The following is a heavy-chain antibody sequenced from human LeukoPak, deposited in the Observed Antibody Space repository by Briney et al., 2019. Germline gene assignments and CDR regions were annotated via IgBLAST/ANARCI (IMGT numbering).Heavy chain of an antibody. Sequence: GGSLRLSCAASGFTFSSYAMSWVRQAPGKELEWVSAISGSGGSTYYADSVKGRFTISRDNSKNTLYLQMNSLRAEDTAVYYCAKDPVTYYDILTGYYHDYWGQGTLVTVSS. V-gene: IGHV3-23*01. CDR1: GFTFSSYA. CDR3: AKDPVTYYDILTGYYHDY. CDR2: ISGSGGST. D-gene: IGHD3-9*01. J-gene: IGHJ4*02.